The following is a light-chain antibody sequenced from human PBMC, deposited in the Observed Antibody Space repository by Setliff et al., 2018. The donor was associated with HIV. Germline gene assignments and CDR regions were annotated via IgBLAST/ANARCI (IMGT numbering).Light chain of an antibody. Sequence: QSALTQPPSASGTPGQKVTISCSGSSSNIGSNVVNWYQHVLGTAPKLLIYSDNQRASGIPDRFSASKSGTSASLAINGLQSEDEADYYCASWDDSLNGRGVFGGGTK. CDR2: SDN. CDR3: ASWDDSLNGRGV. V-gene: IGLV1-44*01. CDR1: SSNIGSNV. J-gene: IGLJ3*02.